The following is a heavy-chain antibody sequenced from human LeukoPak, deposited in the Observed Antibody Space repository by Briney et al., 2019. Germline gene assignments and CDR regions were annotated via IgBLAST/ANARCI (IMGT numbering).Heavy chain of an antibody. CDR1: GYSFTSYW. J-gene: IGHJ6*02. V-gene: IGHV5-51*01. CDR2: IYPGDSDT. D-gene: IGHD6-13*01. Sequence: GESLKISCKGSGYSFTSYWIGWVRQMPGKGLEWMGIIYPGDSDTRYSPSFQGQVTISADKSISTAYLQWSSLKASDTAMYYCARGCSSSWSCPHYYYYGMDVWGQGTTVTVSS. CDR3: ARGCSSSWSCPHYYYYGMDV.